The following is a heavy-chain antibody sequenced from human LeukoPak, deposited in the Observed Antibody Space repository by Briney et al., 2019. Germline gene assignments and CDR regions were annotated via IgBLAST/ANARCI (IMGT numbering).Heavy chain of an antibody. CDR1: GGSISSSSYY. J-gene: IGHJ4*02. Sequence: PSETLSLTCTVSGGSISSSSYYWGWIRQPPGKGLEWIGSIYHSGSTYYNPSLKSRVTISVDTSKNQFSLKLSSVTAADTAAYYCARASLAAAGPGTFDYWGQGTLVTVSS. V-gene: IGHV4-39*01. D-gene: IGHD6-13*01. CDR2: IYHSGST. CDR3: ARASLAAAGPGTFDY.